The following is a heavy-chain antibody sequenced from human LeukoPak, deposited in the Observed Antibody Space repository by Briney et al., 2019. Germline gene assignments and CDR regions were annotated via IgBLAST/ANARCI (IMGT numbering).Heavy chain of an antibody. CDR3: ARDRSPAPGRTYGRGHFDY. CDR2: INPHSGGT. CDR1: GYTFTAYY. D-gene: IGHD3-10*01. J-gene: IGHJ4*02. Sequence: ASVKVSCKASGYTFTAYYMHWVRQAPGQGLEWKGWINPHSGGTNYAQNFQGRVTMTRDTSISTAYMELSSLRSDDTAVYYCARDRSPAPGRTYGRGHFDYWGQGTLVTVSS. V-gene: IGHV1-2*02.